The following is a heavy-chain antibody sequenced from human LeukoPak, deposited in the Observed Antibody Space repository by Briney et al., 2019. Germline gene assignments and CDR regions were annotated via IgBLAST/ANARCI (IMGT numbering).Heavy chain of an antibody. CDR3: ARSSRRLGATLDY. CDR2: IYYSGST. J-gene: IGHJ4*02. V-gene: IGHV4-31*03. CDR1: GGSISSGGYY. D-gene: IGHD1-26*01. Sequence: SQTLSLTCTVSGGSISSGGYYWSWIRQHPGKGLEWIGYIYYSGSTYYNPSLKNRVTISVDTSKNQFSLKLSSVTAADTAVYYCARSSRRLGATLDYWGQGTLVTVSS.